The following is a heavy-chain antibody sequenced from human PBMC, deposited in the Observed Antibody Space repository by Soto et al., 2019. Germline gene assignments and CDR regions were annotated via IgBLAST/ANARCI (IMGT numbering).Heavy chain of an antibody. CDR1: GFTFSSYA. CDR2: ISGSGGST. V-gene: IGHV3-23*01. Sequence: HPGGSLRLSCAASGFTFSSYAMSWVRQAPGKGLEWVSAISGSGGSTYYADSVKGRFTISRDNSKNTLYLQMNSLRAEDTAVYYCANELYYYDSSGYLRAFDIWGQGTMVTVSS. CDR3: ANELYYYDSSGYLRAFDI. J-gene: IGHJ3*02. D-gene: IGHD3-22*01.